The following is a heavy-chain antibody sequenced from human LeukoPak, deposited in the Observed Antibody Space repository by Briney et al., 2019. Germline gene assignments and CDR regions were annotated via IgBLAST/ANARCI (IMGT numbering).Heavy chain of an antibody. CDR3: ARGRSAAGNFDY. CDR1: GGSVGSGGYY. Sequence: PLETLSLTCAVSGGSVGSGGYYWSWIRHQPGKGLQWIGYIYSSGSTDYNPSLKSRLAISVDTPKNQFSLKVTSVTAADTAVYYCARGRSAAGNFDYWGQGTLVTVSS. D-gene: IGHD6-13*01. J-gene: IGHJ4*02. V-gene: IGHV4-31*11. CDR2: IYSSGST.